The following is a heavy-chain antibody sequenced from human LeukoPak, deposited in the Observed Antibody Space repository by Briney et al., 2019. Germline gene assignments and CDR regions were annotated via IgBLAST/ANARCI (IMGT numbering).Heavy chain of an antibody. CDR2: ISGSGGST. CDR3: AKGEGRIAVARNGMDV. V-gene: IGHV3-23*01. J-gene: IGHJ6*02. Sequence: PGGSLRLSCAASGFTVSSNYMSWVRQAPGKGLEWVSAISGSGGSTYYADSVKGRFTISRDNSKNTLYLQMNSLRAEDTAVYYCAKGEGRIAVARNGMDVWGQGTTVTVSS. D-gene: IGHD6-19*01. CDR1: GFTVSSNY.